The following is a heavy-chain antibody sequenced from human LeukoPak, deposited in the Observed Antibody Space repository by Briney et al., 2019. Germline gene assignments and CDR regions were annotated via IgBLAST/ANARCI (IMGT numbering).Heavy chain of an antibody. D-gene: IGHD5-18*01. CDR2: ISFDGSDK. J-gene: IGHJ4*02. CDR1: GLPFIGGG. CDR3: AKDHQWGYGYYFDY. Sequence: GGSLRPSCAAPGLPFIGGGMQGVGRAPAKGLKGVPVISFDGSDKYYADSVKGRFTISRDNSKNTLYLQMNSLRAEDTAVYYCAKDHQWGYGYYFDYWGQGALVTVSS. V-gene: IGHV3-30*18.